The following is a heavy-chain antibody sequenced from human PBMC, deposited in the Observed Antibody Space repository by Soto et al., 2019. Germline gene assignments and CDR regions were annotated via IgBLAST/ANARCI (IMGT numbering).Heavy chain of an antibody. V-gene: IGHV4-59*13. D-gene: IGHD3-10*01. J-gene: IGHJ5*02. CDR1: GGSISSYY. CDR3: ARAQPFEFHNWFGP. CDR2: IYDSGST. Sequence: QVQLQESGPGLVKSSETLSLTCTVTGGSISSYYWSWIRRPPGKGLEWIGHIYDSGSTNYNPSLESRVTISLDTSTNQFSLKFSSVTAADTAVYYCARAQPFEFHNWFGPWGQGTLVSVSA.